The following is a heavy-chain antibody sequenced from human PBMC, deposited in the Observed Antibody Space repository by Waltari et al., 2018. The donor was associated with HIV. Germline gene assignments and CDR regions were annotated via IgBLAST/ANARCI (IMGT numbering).Heavy chain of an antibody. CDR2: IWSDGGNK. V-gene: IGHV3-33*01. Sequence: QVQLVESGGGVVQPGRSLRLSCAASGFTFSSNGIQWARQAPGKGVEGVAFIWSDGGNKDYADSVKGRFTIARDNSNTTRYLEMSSLRAEDTAVYYCARDLHYCLESWGQGTLVTGSS. D-gene: IGHD3-3*01. CDR3: ARDLHYCLES. CDR1: GFTFSSNG. J-gene: IGHJ4*02.